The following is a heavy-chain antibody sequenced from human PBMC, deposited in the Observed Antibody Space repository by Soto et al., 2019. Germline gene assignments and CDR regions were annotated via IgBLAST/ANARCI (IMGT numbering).Heavy chain of an antibody. J-gene: IGHJ6*03. V-gene: IGHV1-2*04. CDR3: ARESGGATATLDYYYFYMDV. CDR2: INPNGGVT. D-gene: IGHD5-12*01. CDR1: GDSFNDYY. Sequence: QVQLVQSEAEMRKPGASVTVSCRSSGDSFNDYYIHWVRQAPGQGFEWMGWINPNGGVTKYAQKFQGWVSMTRDTSIRTVYMQLSRLRSDDTAVYYCARESGGATATLDYYYFYMDVWGTGTTVTVSS.